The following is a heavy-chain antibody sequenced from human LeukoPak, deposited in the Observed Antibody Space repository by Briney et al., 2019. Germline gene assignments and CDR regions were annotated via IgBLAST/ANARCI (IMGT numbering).Heavy chain of an antibody. V-gene: IGHV3-66*01. J-gene: IGHJ4*02. CDR1: GFTVSSNY. D-gene: IGHD1-26*01. Sequence: PEGSLRLSCAASGFTVSSNYMSWVRQAPGKGLEWVSVIYSGGSTYYADSVKGRFTISRDNSKNTLYLQMNSLRAEDTAVYYCARSRVGATRGHFDYWGQGTLVTVSS. CDR2: IYSGGST. CDR3: ARSRVGATRGHFDY.